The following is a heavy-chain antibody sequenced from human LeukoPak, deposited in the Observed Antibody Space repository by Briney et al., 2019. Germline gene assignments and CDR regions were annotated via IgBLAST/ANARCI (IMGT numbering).Heavy chain of an antibody. V-gene: IGHV1-24*01. D-gene: IGHD2-2*01. Sequence: GASVKVSCKVSGYTLTELSMHWVRRAPGKGLEWMGGFDPEDGETIYAQKFQGRVTMTEDTSTDTAYMELSSLRSEDTAVYYCATASPYCSSTSCYYFDYWGQGTLVTVSS. CDR3: ATASPYCSSTSCYYFDY. J-gene: IGHJ4*02. CDR2: FDPEDGET. CDR1: GYTLTELS.